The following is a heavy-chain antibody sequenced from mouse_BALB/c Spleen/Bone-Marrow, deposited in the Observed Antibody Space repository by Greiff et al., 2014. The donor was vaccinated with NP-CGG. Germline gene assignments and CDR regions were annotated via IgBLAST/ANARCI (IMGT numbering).Heavy chain of an antibody. V-gene: IGHV5-6-3*01. CDR3: AGDRGGYGNPRSFAY. Sequence: EVQRVESGGGLVQPGGSLKLSCAASGFTFSSYGISWVRQTPDKRLELVATINSNGGSTYYPDSVKGRFTISRYNAKNTLYLQMSSLKSEDTAMYYCAGDRGGYGNPRSFAYWGQGTLVTVSA. J-gene: IGHJ3*01. CDR2: INSNGGST. CDR1: GFTFSSYG. D-gene: IGHD2-1*01.